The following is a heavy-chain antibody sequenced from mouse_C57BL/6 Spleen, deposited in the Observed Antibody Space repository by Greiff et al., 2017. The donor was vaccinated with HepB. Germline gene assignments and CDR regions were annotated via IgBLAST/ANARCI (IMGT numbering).Heavy chain of an antibody. CDR1: GYTFTSYW. D-gene: IGHD2-2*01. Sequence: QVQLKQPGAELVRPGSSVKLSCKASGYTFTSYWMHWVKQRPIQGLEWIGNIDPSDSETHYNQKFKDKATLTVDKSSSTAYMQLSSLTSEDSAVYYCARGGVTTGYFDVWGTGTTVTVSS. V-gene: IGHV1-52*01. CDR3: ARGGVTTGYFDV. CDR2: IDPSDSET. J-gene: IGHJ1*03.